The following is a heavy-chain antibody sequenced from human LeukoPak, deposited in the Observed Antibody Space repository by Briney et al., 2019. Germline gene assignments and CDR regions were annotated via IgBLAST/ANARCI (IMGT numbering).Heavy chain of an antibody. J-gene: IGHJ6*03. CDR3: ARVGYCSSTSCYYYYMDV. CDR2: ISTSGDRT. V-gene: IGHV3-23*01. Sequence: GGSLRLSCAASGFTFSTYAMTWVRQAPGKGLEWVSGISTSGDRTYYADSVKGRFTISRDNSKNTLYLQMNSLRAEDTAVYYCARVGYCSSTSCYYYYMDVWGKGTTVTVSS. CDR1: GFTFSTYA. D-gene: IGHD2-2*01.